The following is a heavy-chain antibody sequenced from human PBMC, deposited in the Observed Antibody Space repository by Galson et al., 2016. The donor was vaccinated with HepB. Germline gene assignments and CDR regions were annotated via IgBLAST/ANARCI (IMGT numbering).Heavy chain of an antibody. D-gene: IGHD6-19*01. CDR1: SGSISGDNSY. J-gene: IGHJ4*02. V-gene: IGHV4-39*01. CDR2: VYYSGST. Sequence: SETLSLTCTVSSGSISGDNSYWGWIRQPPGKGLEWIGSVYYSGSTYYNPSLKSRVTISVDTSKNRFSLKLSSVTAADTAVYYCARHGDLQWLDYWGQGTLVTVSS. CDR3: ARHGDLQWLDY.